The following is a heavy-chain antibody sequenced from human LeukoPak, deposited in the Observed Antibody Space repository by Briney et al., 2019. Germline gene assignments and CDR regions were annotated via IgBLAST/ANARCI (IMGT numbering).Heavy chain of an antibody. V-gene: IGHV4-39*07. Sequence: PSETLSLTCTVSGGSISSSSYYWGWIRQPPGKGLEWIGSIFYRGSTYYNPALMSRVTISVDTSKNQFSLRLSSVTAADTAVYYCARDSYDILTGYYNDYWGQGTLVAVSS. CDR3: ARDSYDILTGYYNDY. CDR2: IFYRGST. D-gene: IGHD3-9*01. CDR1: GGSISSSSYY. J-gene: IGHJ4*02.